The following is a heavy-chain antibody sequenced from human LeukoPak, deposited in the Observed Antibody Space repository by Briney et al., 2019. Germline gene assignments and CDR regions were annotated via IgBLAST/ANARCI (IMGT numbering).Heavy chain of an antibody. CDR2: IRSSSSYI. V-gene: IGHV3-21*01. CDR1: GFTFSSYR. CDR3: ARDYYYDSTSGGNDY. J-gene: IGHJ4*02. D-gene: IGHD3-22*01. Sequence: GGSLRLSCAASGFTFSSYRMNWVRQAPGKGLEWVSSIRSSSSYIYYADSVKGRFTIPRDNAKNSLYLQMKSLRAEDTAVYYCARDYYYDSTSGGNDYWGQGTLVTVSS.